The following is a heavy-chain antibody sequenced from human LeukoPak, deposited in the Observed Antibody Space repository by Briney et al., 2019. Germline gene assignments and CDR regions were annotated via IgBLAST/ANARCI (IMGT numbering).Heavy chain of an antibody. CDR3: ARDRYSSSWYDHTWFYP. J-gene: IGHJ5*02. CDR2: INPSGGST. V-gene: IGHV1-46*01. D-gene: IGHD6-13*01. CDR1: RYTLTSYY. Sequence: ASVKASCKPSRYTLTSYYMHWVRQTPGQGLEWMGIINPSGGSTSYAEKFQGRVNMTRDTSTSTVYMELSSLRSEDTAVYYCARDRYSSSWYDHTWFYPWGQGTGVTVSS.